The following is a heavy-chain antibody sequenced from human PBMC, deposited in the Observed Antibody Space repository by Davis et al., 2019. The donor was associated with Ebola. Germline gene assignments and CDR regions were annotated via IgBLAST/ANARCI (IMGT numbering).Heavy chain of an antibody. D-gene: IGHD3-3*01. CDR1: GGSISSGDYY. J-gene: IGHJ5*02. V-gene: IGHV4-30-4*02. CDR3: ARMYYDFWSGYVPFDP. Sequence: SETLSLTCTVSGGSISSGDYYWSWIRQPPGKGLEWIGYIYYSGSTYYNPSLKSRVTISVDTSKNQFSLKLNSVTAADTAVYYCARMYYDFWSGYVPFDPWGQGTLVTVSS. CDR2: IYYSGST.